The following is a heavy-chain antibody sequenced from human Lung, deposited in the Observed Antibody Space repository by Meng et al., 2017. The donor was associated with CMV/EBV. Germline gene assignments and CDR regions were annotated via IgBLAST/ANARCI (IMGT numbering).Heavy chain of an antibody. CDR3: AKERIRYNYGSETIDY. CDR2: IRYDGSKE. V-gene: IGHV3-30*02. D-gene: IGHD5-18*01. Sequence: GGSXRLXXAASGFIFSSYGMHWVRQAPGKGLEWVAFIRYDGSKEYYVDFVKGRFTISRDNSKNTLYLQMHSLRPGDTAVYYCAKERIRYNYGSETIDYWGQGXLVTVSS. CDR1: GFIFSSYG. J-gene: IGHJ4*02.